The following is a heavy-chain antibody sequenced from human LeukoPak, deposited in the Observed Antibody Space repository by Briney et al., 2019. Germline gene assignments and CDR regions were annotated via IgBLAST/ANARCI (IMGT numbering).Heavy chain of an antibody. J-gene: IGHJ3*02. CDR2: INPNSGGT. CDR3: ARGRRHYDSSDYYYEGDGFDI. Sequence: ASVKVSCKASGYTFTGYYMRWVRQAPGQGLEWMGWINPNSGGTNYAQKFHGRVTMPRDTSISTAYMELSRLRSDDTAVYYCARGRRHYDSSDYYYEGDGFDIWGQGTMVTVSS. V-gene: IGHV1-2*02. CDR1: GYTFTGYY. D-gene: IGHD3-22*01.